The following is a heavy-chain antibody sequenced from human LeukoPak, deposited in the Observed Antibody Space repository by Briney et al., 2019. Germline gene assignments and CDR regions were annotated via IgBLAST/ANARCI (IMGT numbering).Heavy chain of an antibody. CDR2: ISRSASNI. Sequence: AGGSLRLSCVASGFSFSSYNMNWVRQAPGKGLEWVSSISRSASNIYYADSVKGRFTISRDNAKNSFYLQMNSLRAEDTAVFYCAREPEGFGATYFDYWGQGTLVTVSS. CDR3: AREPEGFGATYFDY. V-gene: IGHV3-21*01. J-gene: IGHJ4*02. CDR1: GFSFSSYN. D-gene: IGHD3-16*01.